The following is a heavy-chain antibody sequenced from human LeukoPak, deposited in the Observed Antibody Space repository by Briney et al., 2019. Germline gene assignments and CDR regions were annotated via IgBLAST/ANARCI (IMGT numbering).Heavy chain of an antibody. J-gene: IGHJ4*02. D-gene: IGHD3-22*01. CDR3: ARGMRSSGYIY. CDR2: INPSGGST. CDR1: GYTFTTYY. Sequence: GASVKVSCKASGYTFTTYYIHWVRQAPGQGLEWMGSINPSGGSTGYTQKFQGRVTLTRDTSTSTVYMELSSLRSEETAVYYCARGMRSSGYIYWGQGTLVTVSS. V-gene: IGHV1-46*01.